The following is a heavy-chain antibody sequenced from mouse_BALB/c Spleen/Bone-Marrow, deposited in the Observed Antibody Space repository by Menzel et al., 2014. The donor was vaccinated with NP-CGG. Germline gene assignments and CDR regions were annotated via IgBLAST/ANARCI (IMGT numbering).Heavy chain of an antibody. D-gene: IGHD4-1*01. CDR3: ARDWDEYYFDY. CDR2: IFPGSDNT. Sequence: VQLQQSGPELVKPGASVKMSCKASGYSFTSYYIHWVKQRPGQGLEWIGWIFPGSDNTKYNEKFKGKATLTADTSSSTAYMHLSSLTSEDSAVYFCARDWDEYYFDYWGQGTTFTVSS. J-gene: IGHJ2*01. V-gene: IGHV1-66*01. CDR1: GYSFTSYY.